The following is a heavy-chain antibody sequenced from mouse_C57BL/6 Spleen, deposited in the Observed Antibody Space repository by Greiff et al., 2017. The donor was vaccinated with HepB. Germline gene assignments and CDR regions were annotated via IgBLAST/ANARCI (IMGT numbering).Heavy chain of an antibody. J-gene: IGHJ3*01. CDR3: ARSGGRSSWFAY. Sequence: VQLQQPGAELVKPGASVKMSCKASGYTFTSYWITWVKQRPGQGLEWIGDIYPGSGSTNYNEKFKSKATLTVDTSSSTAYLQLSSLTSEDAAVYYCARSGGRSSWFAYWGQGTLVTVSA. CDR2: IYPGSGST. V-gene: IGHV1-55*01. D-gene: IGHD1-1*01. CDR1: GYTFTSYW.